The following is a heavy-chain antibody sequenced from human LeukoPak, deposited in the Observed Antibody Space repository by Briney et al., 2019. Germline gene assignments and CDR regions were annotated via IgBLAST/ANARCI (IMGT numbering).Heavy chain of an antibody. V-gene: IGHV3-11*01. CDR2: ISNSGSII. D-gene: IGHD3-10*01. CDR3: AREHAGVSAFDI. J-gene: IGHJ3*02. CDR1: GFTFSDYY. Sequence: GGSLRLSCTASGFTFSDYYMSWIRQAPGKGLEWVSYISNSGSIIKYADSVKGRFTISRDNAKNSLYLQMNSLRAEDTAVYYCAREHAGVSAFDIWGQGTLVTVSS.